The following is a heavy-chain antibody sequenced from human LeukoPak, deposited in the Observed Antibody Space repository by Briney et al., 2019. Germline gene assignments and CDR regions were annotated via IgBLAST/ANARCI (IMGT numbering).Heavy chain of an antibody. D-gene: IGHD3-22*01. V-gene: IGHV1-69*05. Sequence: SVKVSCKASGGTFSSYAISWVRQAPGQGLEWMGRIIPIFGTASYAQKFQGRVTITTDESTSTAYMELSSLRSEDTAVYYCATANYYDSSGYHIDYWGQGTLVTVSS. CDR1: GGTFSSYA. CDR3: ATANYYDSSGYHIDY. J-gene: IGHJ4*02. CDR2: IIPIFGTA.